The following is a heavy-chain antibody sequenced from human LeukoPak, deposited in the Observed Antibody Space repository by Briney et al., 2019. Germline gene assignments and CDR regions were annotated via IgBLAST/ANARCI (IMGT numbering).Heavy chain of an antibody. Sequence: GGSLRLSCAASGFTFSSYAMHWVRQAPGKGLEWVAVISYDGSNKYYADSVKGRFTISRDNSKNTLYLQMNSLRAEDTAVYYCAKWSIAAAGTRWGQGTLVTVSS. CDR2: ISYDGSNK. D-gene: IGHD6-13*01. J-gene: IGHJ4*02. CDR3: AKWSIAAAGTR. V-gene: IGHV3-30*04. CDR1: GFTFSSYA.